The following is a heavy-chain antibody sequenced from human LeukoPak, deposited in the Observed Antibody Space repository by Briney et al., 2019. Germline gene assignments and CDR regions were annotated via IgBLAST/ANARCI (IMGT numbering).Heavy chain of an antibody. CDR3: ARGPFGVVINRRFFDY. CDR2: INHSGST. V-gene: IGHV4-34*01. J-gene: IGHJ4*02. D-gene: IGHD3-3*01. Sequence: SVTLSLTCAVYGGSFSGYYWSWIRQPPGKGLEWIGEINHSGSTNYNPSLKSRVTISVDTSKNQFSLKLSSVTAADTAVYYCARGPFGVVINRRFFDYWGQGTLVTVSS. CDR1: GGSFSGYY.